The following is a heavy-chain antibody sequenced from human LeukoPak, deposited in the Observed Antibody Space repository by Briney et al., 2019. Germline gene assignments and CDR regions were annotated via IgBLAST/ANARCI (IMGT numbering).Heavy chain of an antibody. CDR3: AREPGWTIAARPFDY. Sequence: PSETLSLTCGVYGSSFSGYYWSWIRQPPGKGLERIGEINHSGSTNYNASLKSRVTISVDTSRKQFSLKLSSVTAADSAMYYCAREPGWTIAARPFDYCGQGTLVTVSS. CDR2: INHSGST. CDR1: GSSFSGYY. J-gene: IGHJ4*02. V-gene: IGHV4-34*01. D-gene: IGHD6-6*01.